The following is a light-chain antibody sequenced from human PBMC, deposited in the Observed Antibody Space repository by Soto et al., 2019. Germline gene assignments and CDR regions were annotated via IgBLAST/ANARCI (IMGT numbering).Light chain of an antibody. Sequence: QSARTHLRSGSSSHLHAVTISCTGTTTDARDYNYVSWYQQHPGKAPKLLIYDVTKRPSGVPDRFSGSKSGKTASLTISGLQAEDEADYYCCSSAGGHAFYVFGTGTKVTVL. V-gene: IGLV2-11*01. CDR2: DVT. CDR3: CSSAGGHAFYV. CDR1: TTDARDYNY. J-gene: IGLJ1*01.